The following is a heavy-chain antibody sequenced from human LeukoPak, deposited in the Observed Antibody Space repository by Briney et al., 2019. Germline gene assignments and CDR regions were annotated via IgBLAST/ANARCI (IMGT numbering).Heavy chain of an antibody. CDR3: ARVAGAGKFDY. Sequence: SETLSLTCAVYGGSFSGYYWSWIRQPPGKGLEWIGEINHSGSTNYNPSLKSRGTISVDTSKNQFSLKLSSVTAADTAVYYCARVAGAGKFDYWGKGTLVTVSS. V-gene: IGHV4-34*01. CDR1: GGSFSGYY. D-gene: IGHD3-10*01. CDR2: INHSGST. J-gene: IGHJ4*02.